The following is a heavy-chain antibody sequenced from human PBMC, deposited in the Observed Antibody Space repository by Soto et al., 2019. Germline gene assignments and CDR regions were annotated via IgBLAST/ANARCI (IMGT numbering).Heavy chain of an antibody. CDR3: AKDLHSSSWSRGALWFDP. CDR2: ISGSAATT. J-gene: IGHJ5*02. CDR1: GFTFSSYA. V-gene: IGHV3-23*01. D-gene: IGHD6-13*01. Sequence: GGSLRLSCAASGFTFSSYAMNWVRQAPGKGLEWVSAISGSAATTYYADSVKGRFTISRDNSKNTLYLQMNSLRAEDTAVYYCAKDLHSSSWSRGALWFDPWGQGTLVTVSS.